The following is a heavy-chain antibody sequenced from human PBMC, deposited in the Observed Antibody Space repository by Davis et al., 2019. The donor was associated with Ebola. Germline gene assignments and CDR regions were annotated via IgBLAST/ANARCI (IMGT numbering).Heavy chain of an antibody. V-gene: IGHV3-30*03. D-gene: IGHD3/OR15-3a*01. CDR3: TTAGAPWTPYYFDY. CDR2: ISYDGSNK. CDR1: GFTFSSYG. J-gene: IGHJ4*02. Sequence: GGSLRLSCAASGFTFSSYGMHWVRQAPGKGLEWVAVISYDGSNKYYADSVKDRFTISRDNSKNTLYLQMNSLRAEDTAVYYCTTAGAPWTPYYFDYWGQGTLVTVSS.